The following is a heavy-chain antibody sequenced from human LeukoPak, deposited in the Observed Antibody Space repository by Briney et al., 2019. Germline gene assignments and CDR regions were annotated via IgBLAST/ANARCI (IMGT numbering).Heavy chain of an antibody. V-gene: IGHV4-39*01. CDR1: GGSISSSSYY. J-gene: IGHJ4*02. D-gene: IGHD5-18*01. CDR3: AGSDPKKWMDLWLSNYFDY. CDR2: IYYSGST. Sequence: SETLSLTCTVSGGSISSSSYYWGWIRQPPGKGLEWIGSIYYSGSTYYNPSLKSRVTISVDTSKNQFSLKLSSVTAADTAVYYCAGSDPKKWMDLWLSNYFDYWGQGTLVTVSS.